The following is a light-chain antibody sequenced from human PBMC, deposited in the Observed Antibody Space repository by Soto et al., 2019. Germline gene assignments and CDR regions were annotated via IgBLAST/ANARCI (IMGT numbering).Light chain of an antibody. CDR1: QSVINNY. V-gene: IGKV3-20*01. CDR3: QQYGSSGT. CDR2: GAS. J-gene: IGKJ1*01. Sequence: EIVLAQSPGTLSLSPGERATLSCRASQSVINNYLAWYHQKPGQAPRLLIYGASNRATGIPDRFSGSGSGTDFTLTISRLEPEDFAVYYCQQYGSSGTFGQGTKVDIK.